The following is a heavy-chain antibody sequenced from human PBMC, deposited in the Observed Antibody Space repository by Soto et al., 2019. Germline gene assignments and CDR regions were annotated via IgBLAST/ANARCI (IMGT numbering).Heavy chain of an antibody. J-gene: IGHJ3*02. CDR2: IYYSGST. Sequence: SETLSLTCTVSGGSISSYYWSWTRQPPGKGLEWIGYIYYSGSTNYNPSLKSRVTISVDTSKNQFSLKLSSVTAADTAVYYCARIDCSSTSCYDAFDIWGQGTMVTVS. CDR1: GGSISSYY. CDR3: ARIDCSSTSCYDAFDI. V-gene: IGHV4-59*08. D-gene: IGHD2-2*01.